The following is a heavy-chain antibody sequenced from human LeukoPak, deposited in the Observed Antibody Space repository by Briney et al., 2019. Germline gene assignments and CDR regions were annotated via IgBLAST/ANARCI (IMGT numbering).Heavy chain of an antibody. J-gene: IGHJ3*02. CDR2: IYPGDSDT. D-gene: IGHD6-19*01. CDR3: VKVGAVAGPRRGAFHI. V-gene: IGHV5-51*01. CDR1: GYTFNYW. Sequence: GESLKISCKGSGYTFNYWIGWVRQMPGKGLEWMGIIYPGDSDTRYSPSFQGQVTISVDKSISTAYLQWSSLKASDTAMYYCVKVGAVAGPRRGAFHIWGQGTMVTVSS.